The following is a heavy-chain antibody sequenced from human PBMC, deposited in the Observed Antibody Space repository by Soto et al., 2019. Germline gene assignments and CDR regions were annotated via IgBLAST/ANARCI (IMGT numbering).Heavy chain of an antibody. V-gene: IGHV1-69*13. CDR2: IIPIFGTA. CDR1: GGTFSSYD. CDR3: ARDPVDTAMGPGELYYYGMDV. J-gene: IGHJ6*02. D-gene: IGHD5-18*01. Sequence: ASVKVSCKASGGTFSSYDISWVRQAPGQGLEWMGGIIPIFGTANYAQKFQGRVTITADESTSTAYMELSSLRSEDTAVYYCARDPVDTAMGPGELYYYGMDVWGQGTTVTVS.